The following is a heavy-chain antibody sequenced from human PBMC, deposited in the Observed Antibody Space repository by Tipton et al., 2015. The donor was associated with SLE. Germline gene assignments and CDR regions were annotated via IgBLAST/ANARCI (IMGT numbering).Heavy chain of an antibody. J-gene: IGHJ5*02. CDR3: ARRRATTGLFSERGWFDP. CDR2: LYYSGST. V-gene: IGHV4-39*01. D-gene: IGHD4-17*01. Sequence: TLSLTCSVSGGSISRRGHYWGWIRQPPGKGLEWIGSLYYSGSTDYNPSVKSRLTISVDTPKNQFSLRLSSVTAADTAVYYCARRRATTGLFSERGWFDPWGQGALVTVSS. CDR1: GGSISRRGHY.